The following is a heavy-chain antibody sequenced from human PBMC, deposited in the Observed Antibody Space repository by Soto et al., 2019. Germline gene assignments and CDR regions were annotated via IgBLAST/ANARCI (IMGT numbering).Heavy chain of an antibody. CDR2: INHSGNT. CDR1: CGSFIDYY. Sequence: SKTLSLTCAFYCGSFIDYYWTWIRQPPGKGLEWIGEINHSGNTNYNPSLKSRVTISVDTSKNQFSLRLSSVTAADTAVYYCARFAYYYGSGSPDYWGQGTLVTVSS. J-gene: IGHJ4*02. CDR3: ARFAYYYGSGSPDY. D-gene: IGHD3-10*01. V-gene: IGHV4-34*01.